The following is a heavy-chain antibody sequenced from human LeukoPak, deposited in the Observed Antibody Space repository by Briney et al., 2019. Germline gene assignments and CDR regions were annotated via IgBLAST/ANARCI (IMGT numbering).Heavy chain of an antibody. J-gene: IGHJ4*02. Sequence: SETLSLTCTVSGGSISSYYWSWIRQPPGKGLEWIGYIYYSGSTNYNPSLKSRVTISVDTSKNQFSLKLSSVTAADTAVHYCARAVYSSSWYGEFDYWGQGTLVAVSS. CDR1: GGSISSYY. D-gene: IGHD6-13*01. CDR3: ARAVYSSSWYGEFDY. CDR2: IYYSGST. V-gene: IGHV4-59*01.